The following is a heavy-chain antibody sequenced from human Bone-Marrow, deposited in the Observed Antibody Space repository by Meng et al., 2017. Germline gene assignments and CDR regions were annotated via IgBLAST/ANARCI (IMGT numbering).Heavy chain of an antibody. CDR2: IGYDGSNK. J-gene: IGHJ5*02. D-gene: IGHD1-26*01. Sequence: VQLVGSGGGVGQPGRSLRLSVEAFGFNFSSYGMNWVRQAPGKGLEWVAVIGYDGSNKYYADSVKGRFTISRDNSKNTLYLQMNSLRAEDTAVYYCARHSGTRQRGWFDPWGQGTLVTVSS. CDR3: ARHSGTRQRGWFDP. CDR1: GFNFSSYG. V-gene: IGHV3-33*01.